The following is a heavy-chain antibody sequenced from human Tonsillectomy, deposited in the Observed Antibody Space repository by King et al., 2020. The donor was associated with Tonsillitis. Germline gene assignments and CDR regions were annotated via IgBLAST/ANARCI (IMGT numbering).Heavy chain of an antibody. CDR2: ISSDGSNK. Sequence: VQLVESGGGVVQPGRSLRLSCAASGFTFSSHGMHWVRQAPGKGLEWVAAISSDGSNKYYADSVKGRFTVSRDNSKNTLYLQVDSLRGEDTAVYYCAKEPRPVPGAEYFQHWGQGTLVTVSS. J-gene: IGHJ1*01. CDR3: AKEPRPVPGAEYFQH. CDR1: GFTFSSHG. D-gene: IGHD6-19*01. V-gene: IGHV3-30*18.